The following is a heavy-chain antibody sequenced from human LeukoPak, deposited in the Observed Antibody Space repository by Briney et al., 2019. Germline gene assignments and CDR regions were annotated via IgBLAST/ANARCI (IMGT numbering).Heavy chain of an antibody. CDR2: ISDSGNT. J-gene: IGHJ6*03. CDR1: GFTLSSYA. V-gene: IGHV3-23*01. Sequence: TGGSLRLSCAASGFTLSSYAMSWVRQAPGKGLEWVSAISDSGNTYHADSVKGRFTISRDSSKNTLFLQMNSLRAEDTAVYYCAKVRGYYYYYYMDVWGKGTTVTISS. CDR3: AKVRGYYYYYYMDV. D-gene: IGHD3-10*01.